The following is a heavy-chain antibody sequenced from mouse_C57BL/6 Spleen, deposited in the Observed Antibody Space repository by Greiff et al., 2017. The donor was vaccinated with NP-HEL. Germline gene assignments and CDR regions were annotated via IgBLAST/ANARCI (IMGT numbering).Heavy chain of an antibody. Sequence: QVQLQQSGPELVKPGASVKISCKASGYAFSSSWMNWVKQRPGKGLEWIGRIYPGDGDTNYNGKFTGKATLTADKSSSTAYMQLSSLTSEDSAVYFCARRGNYGSSSMDYWGQGTSVTVSS. D-gene: IGHD1-1*01. V-gene: IGHV1-82*01. J-gene: IGHJ4*01. CDR1: GYAFSSSW. CDR3: ARRGNYGSSSMDY. CDR2: IYPGDGDT.